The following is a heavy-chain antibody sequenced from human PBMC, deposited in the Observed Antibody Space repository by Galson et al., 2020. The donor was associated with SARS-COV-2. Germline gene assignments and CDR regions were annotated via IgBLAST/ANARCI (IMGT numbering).Heavy chain of an antibody. CDR2: INPSGGSP. J-gene: IGHJ4*02. CDR1: GFTFTNYY. V-gene: IGHV1-46*01. Sequence: ASVKVSCKASGFTFTNYYMHWVRQAPGQGLEWMGIINPSGGSPTYAQKFQGRVTMTRDTSTSTVYMELNSLKSEDTAVYYCARDQTPLTGYKYGHPLYWGQGTLVTVSS. D-gene: IGHD5-18*01. CDR3: ARDQTPLTGYKYGHPLY.